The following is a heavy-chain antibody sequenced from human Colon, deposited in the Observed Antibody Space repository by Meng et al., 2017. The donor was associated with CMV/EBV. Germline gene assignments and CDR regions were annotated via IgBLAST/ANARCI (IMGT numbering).Heavy chain of an antibody. CDR1: RFTFTDYS. CDR2: ISSRSTYI. D-gene: IGHD1-14*01. CDR3: ARAPGNYLSPYYFDF. Sequence: GGSLRLSCAASRFTFTDYSINWVRQAPGKGLEWVSSISSRSTYISYGDSVKGRFTVSRDDAKNSLYLQMDSLRAEDTAVYYCARAPGNYLSPYYFDFWGQGTLVTVSS. V-gene: IGHV3-21*01. J-gene: IGHJ4*02.